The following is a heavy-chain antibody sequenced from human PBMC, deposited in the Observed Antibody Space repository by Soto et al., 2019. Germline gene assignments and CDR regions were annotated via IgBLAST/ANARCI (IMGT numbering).Heavy chain of an antibody. D-gene: IGHD3-10*01. CDR3: AKVRESVDTAFGY. CDR1: GLTFRNYA. Sequence: LRLSFAASGLTFRNYAMSWVRQAPLKGLEWVSAISGSGGSTYYADSVKGRFTISRDNSKNTLYLQMNSLRAEDTAVYYCAKVRESVDTAFGYWGQGTRVTVSS. V-gene: IGHV3-23*01. J-gene: IGHJ4*02. CDR2: ISGSGGST.